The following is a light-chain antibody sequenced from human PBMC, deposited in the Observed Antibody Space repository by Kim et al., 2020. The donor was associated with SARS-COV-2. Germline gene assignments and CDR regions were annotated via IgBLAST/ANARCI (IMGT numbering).Light chain of an antibody. CDR2: YDS. J-gene: IGLJ3*02. CDR1: NIGSKS. V-gene: IGLV3-21*04. Sequence: SYELNQPPSVSVAPGKTARITCGGNNIGSKSVHWYQQKPGQAPVLVIYYDSDRPSGIPERFSGSNSGNTATLTISRVEAGDEADYYCQVWDSSSDHPVFGGGTQLTVL. CDR3: QVWDSSSDHPV.